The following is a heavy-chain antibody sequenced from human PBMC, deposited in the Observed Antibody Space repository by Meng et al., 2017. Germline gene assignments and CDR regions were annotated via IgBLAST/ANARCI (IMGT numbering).Heavy chain of an antibody. CDR2: INPNSGGT. Sequence: QVEWGQSGAEVKKPGASVKLSCKASGYTFTGYYMHWVRQAPGQGLEWMGLINPNSGGTNYAQKFQGRVTMTRDTSISTAYMELSRLRSDDTAVYYCARMNYGSGSRRLDYWGQGTLVTVSS. D-gene: IGHD3-10*01. J-gene: IGHJ4*02. CDR1: GYTFTGYY. V-gene: IGHV1-2*06. CDR3: ARMNYGSGSRRLDY.